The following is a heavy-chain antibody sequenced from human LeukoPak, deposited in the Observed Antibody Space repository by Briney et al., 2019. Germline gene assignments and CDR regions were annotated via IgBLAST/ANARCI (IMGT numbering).Heavy chain of an antibody. V-gene: IGHV3-30*04. D-gene: IGHD6-6*01. Sequence: GGSLRLSCAASGFTFSSYAMHWVRQAPGKGLEWVAVISYDGSNKYYADSVKGRFTISRDNSKNTLYLQMNSLRAEDTAVYYCAREFSEQLGGFDYWGQGTLVTVSS. CDR1: GFTFSSYA. CDR2: ISYDGSNK. J-gene: IGHJ4*02. CDR3: AREFSEQLGGFDY.